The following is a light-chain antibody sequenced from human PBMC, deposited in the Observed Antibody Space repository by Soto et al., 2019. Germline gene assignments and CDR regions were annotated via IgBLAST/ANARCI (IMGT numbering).Light chain of an antibody. CDR3: QQYNDYLWT. J-gene: IGKJ1*01. CDR1: QSISAW. V-gene: IGKV1-5*03. CDR2: KAS. Sequence: DIQMTQSPSTLSASVGDRVSINCRASQSISAWLAWYQQKPGKAPRLLIYKASTLEIGVPSRFSGSGSGTEFTLTISSLQPDDVATYYCQQYNDYLWTFGQGTKVDIK.